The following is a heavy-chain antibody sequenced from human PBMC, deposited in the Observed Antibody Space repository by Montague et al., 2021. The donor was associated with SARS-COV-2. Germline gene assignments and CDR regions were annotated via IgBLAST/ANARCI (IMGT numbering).Heavy chain of an antibody. J-gene: IGHJ3*02. CDR2: IYNSGST. CDR1: GGSISRYS. CDR3: ARVGRGSSWYEVAFDI. V-gene: IGHV4-59*01. D-gene: IGHD6-13*01. Sequence: SETLSLTCTVSGGSISRYSWTWIRQPPGKGLEWIGYIYNSGSTNXXPSLTSRVTTSVDTSKNQFSLKLSSVAAADTAVYYCARVGRGSSWYEVAFDIWGQGTMVTVSS.